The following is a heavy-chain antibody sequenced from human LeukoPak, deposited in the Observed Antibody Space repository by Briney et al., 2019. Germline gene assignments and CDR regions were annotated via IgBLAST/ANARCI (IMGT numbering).Heavy chain of an antibody. CDR1: GGSFSGYY. Sequence: PSETLSLTCAVYGGSFSGYYWSWIRQPPGKGLEWIGEINHSGCTNYNPSLKSRVTISVDTSKNQFSLKLSSVTAADTAVYYCARAPNSGYSYRSGMYYYYGMDVWGKGTTVTVSS. CDR3: ARAPNSGYSYRSGMYYYYGMDV. D-gene: IGHD5-18*01. V-gene: IGHV4-34*01. J-gene: IGHJ6*04. CDR2: INHSGCT.